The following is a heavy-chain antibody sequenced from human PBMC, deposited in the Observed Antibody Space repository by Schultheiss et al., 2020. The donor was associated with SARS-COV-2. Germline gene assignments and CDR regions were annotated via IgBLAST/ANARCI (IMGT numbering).Heavy chain of an antibody. V-gene: IGHV3-19*01. Sequence: GESLKISCAASGFTFSNSDMNWVRQAPGKGLEWVSGVSWNGSRTHYADSVKGRFIISRDNSRNFLYQQMNSLRPEDMAVYYCVRNHCSSTSCIENYWGQGTLVTVSS. D-gene: IGHD2-2*01. CDR3: VRNHCSSTSCIENY. CDR2: VSWNGSRT. J-gene: IGHJ4*02. CDR1: GFTFSNSD.